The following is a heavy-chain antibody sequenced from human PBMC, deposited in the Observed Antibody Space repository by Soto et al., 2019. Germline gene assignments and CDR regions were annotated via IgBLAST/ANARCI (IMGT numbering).Heavy chain of an antibody. D-gene: IGHD1-26*01. CDR2: ISYDGSNK. J-gene: IGHJ6*02. V-gene: IGHV3-30-3*01. Sequence: GGSLRLSCAASGFTFSSYAMHWVRQAPGKGLEWVAVISYDGSNKYYADSVKGRFTISRDNSKNTLYLQMNSLRAEDTAVYYCAREVGSYSFFYYYYGMDVWGQGTTVTVSS. CDR3: AREVGSYSFFYYYYGMDV. CDR1: GFTFSSYA.